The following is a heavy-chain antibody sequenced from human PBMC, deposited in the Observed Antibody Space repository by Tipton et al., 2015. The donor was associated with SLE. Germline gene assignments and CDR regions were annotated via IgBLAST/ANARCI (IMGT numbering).Heavy chain of an antibody. CDR3: ARAMSYYYYDSSDAFDI. CDR2: IYSGGST. Sequence: SLRLSCAASGLTVSSNYMSWVRQAPGKGLERVSVIYSGGSTYYADSVKGRFTISRHNSKNTLYLQMNSLGAEDTAVYYCARAMSYYYYDSSDAFDIWGQGTMVTVSS. V-gene: IGHV3-53*04. CDR1: GLTVSSNY. J-gene: IGHJ3*02. D-gene: IGHD3-22*01.